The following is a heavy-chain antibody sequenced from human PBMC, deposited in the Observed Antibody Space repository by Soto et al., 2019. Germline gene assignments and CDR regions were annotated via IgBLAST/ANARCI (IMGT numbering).Heavy chain of an antibody. CDR3: AHRVLRTVFGLVTTTAIYFDF. CDR2: IYWEDDK. V-gene: IGHV2-5*02. D-gene: IGHD3-3*01. Sequence: QITLNESGPTQVKPRQTLTLTCTFSGFSLTTSGVGVGWIRQSPGKAPEWLALIYWEDDKRYSPSLKSRLTITKDTSKNLVVLTMADLDPADTATYYCAHRVLRTVFGLVTTTAIYFDFWGQGTPVAVSS. J-gene: IGHJ4*02. CDR1: GFSLTTSGVG.